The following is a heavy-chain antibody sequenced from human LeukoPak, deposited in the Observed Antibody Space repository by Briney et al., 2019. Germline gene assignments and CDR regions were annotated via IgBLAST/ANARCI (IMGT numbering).Heavy chain of an antibody. CDR2: IYYSGST. CDR1: GGSISSGGYS. Sequence: KASETLSLTCTVSGGSISSGGYSWSWIRQHPGKGLEWIGYIYYSGSTYYNPSLKSRVTISVDTSKNQFSLKLSSVTAADTAVYYCAATAMGYYFDYWGQGTLVTVSS. CDR3: AATAMGYYFDY. D-gene: IGHD5-18*01. V-gene: IGHV4-31*03. J-gene: IGHJ4*02.